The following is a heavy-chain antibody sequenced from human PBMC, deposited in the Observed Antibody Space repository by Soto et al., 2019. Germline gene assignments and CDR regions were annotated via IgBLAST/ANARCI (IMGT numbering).Heavy chain of an antibody. CDR3: ARRGSGWYGGSKTQGIDY. V-gene: IGHV4-39*01. D-gene: IGHD6-19*01. CDR1: GGSISSSSYY. J-gene: IGHJ4*02. Sequence: QLQLQESGPGLVKPSETLSLTCTVSGGSISSSSYYWGWIRQPPGKGLEWIGSLYYSGSTYYNPSLKSRVTISVDRSKNPFSRKLRSVTAADTAVYCCARRGSGWYGGSKTQGIDYWGQGTLVTVSS. CDR2: LYYSGST.